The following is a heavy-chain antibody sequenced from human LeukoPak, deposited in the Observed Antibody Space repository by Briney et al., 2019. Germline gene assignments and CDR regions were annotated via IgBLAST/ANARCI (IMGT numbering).Heavy chain of an antibody. Sequence: ASVKVSCKASGGTFSSYAISWVRQAPGQGLEWMGRIIPILGIANCAQKFQGRVTITADKSTSTAYMELSSLRSEDTAVYYCARETHYGSGSHYPSGYYYGMDVWGQGTTVTVSS. CDR2: IIPILGIA. CDR1: GGTFSSYA. D-gene: IGHD3-10*01. J-gene: IGHJ6*02. V-gene: IGHV1-69*04. CDR3: ARETHYGSGSHYPSGYYYGMDV.